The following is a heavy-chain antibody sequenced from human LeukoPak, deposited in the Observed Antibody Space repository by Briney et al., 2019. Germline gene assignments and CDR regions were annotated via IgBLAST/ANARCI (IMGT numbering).Heavy chain of an antibody. CDR1: GFTFSSYE. Sequence: GGSLRLSCAASGFTFSSYEMNWVRQAPGKGLEWVSYISSSGSTIYYADSVKGRFTISRDNAKNSLYLQMNSLRAEDTAVYYCARKYYDILTGYYERAVDYWSQGTLVTVSS. CDR3: ARKYYDILTGYYERAVDY. J-gene: IGHJ4*02. D-gene: IGHD3-9*01. CDR2: ISSSGSTI. V-gene: IGHV3-48*03.